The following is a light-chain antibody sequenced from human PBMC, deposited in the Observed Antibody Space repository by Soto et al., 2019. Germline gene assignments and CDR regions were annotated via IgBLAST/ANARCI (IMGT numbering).Light chain of an antibody. Sequence: DIQMTQSPSSLSASVGDRVSITCRASQSISSYLNWYQQKPGKVPKLLIYASSSLQSGVPSRFSGSGSGTDFTINISSLKPEHVATYYCKQSVIATWKFGQLTNVDIK. V-gene: IGKV1-39*01. CDR3: KQSVIATWK. J-gene: IGKJ1*01. CDR1: QSISSY. CDR2: ASS.